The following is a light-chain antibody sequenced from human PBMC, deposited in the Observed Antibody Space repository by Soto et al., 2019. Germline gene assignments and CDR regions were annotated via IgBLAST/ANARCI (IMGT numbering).Light chain of an antibody. CDR1: QSVSSY. Sequence: EIVMTQSPATLSLSPGERAILSCRASQSVSSYLAWYQQKPGQAPRLLIYDASNRATGIPARFSGSGSGTEFTLTISSLQSEDFAVYYCQQYIYWPWTFGQGTKVDIK. V-gene: IGKV3D-15*01. CDR3: QQYIYWPWT. CDR2: DAS. J-gene: IGKJ1*01.